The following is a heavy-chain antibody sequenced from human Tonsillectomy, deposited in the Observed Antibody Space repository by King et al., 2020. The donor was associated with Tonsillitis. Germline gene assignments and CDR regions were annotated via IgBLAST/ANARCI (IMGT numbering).Heavy chain of an antibody. CDR3: ARDTYGSGRGHAFDI. Sequence: HVQLVESGGGLVKPGGSLRLSCAASGFTFSDYYMSWIRQAPGKGLEWVSYISSSSSYTNYAESVKGRFTISRDNAKNSLYLQMNSLRAEDTAVYYCARDTYGSGRGHAFDIWGQGTMVTVSS. J-gene: IGHJ3*02. D-gene: IGHD3-10*01. V-gene: IGHV3-11*06. CDR2: ISSSSSYT. CDR1: GFTFSDYY.